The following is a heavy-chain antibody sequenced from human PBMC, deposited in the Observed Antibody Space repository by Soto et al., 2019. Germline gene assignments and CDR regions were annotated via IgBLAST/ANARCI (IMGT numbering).Heavy chain of an antibody. CDR2: MNPNSGNT. CDR3: ASAYYDILTDPTALDV. V-gene: IGHV1-8*01. Sequence: QVQLVQSGAEVKKPGASVKVSCKASGYTFTSYDINWVRQATGQGLEWMGWMNPNSGNTGYAQKFQGRVTMTRNTSISTAYMELSSLRSEDTAVYYCASAYYDILTDPTALDVWGQGTTVTVSS. CDR1: GYTFTSYD. J-gene: IGHJ6*02. D-gene: IGHD3-9*01.